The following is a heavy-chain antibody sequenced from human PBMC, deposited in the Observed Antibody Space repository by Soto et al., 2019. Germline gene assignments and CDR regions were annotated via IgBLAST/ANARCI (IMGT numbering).Heavy chain of an antibody. CDR1: NASISSRKW. D-gene: IGHD6-13*01. Sequence: SETLSLTCTVSNASISSRKWWTWVRQTPGKGLEWIGEIYHSGSINHNPSLKSRVTMSLDKSKNQFSLSLSSVTAIDTAVYYCVRLGGVPSNSPGVAHWGQGILVTVS. CDR2: IYHSGSI. V-gene: IGHV4-4*02. CDR3: VRLGGVPSNSPGVAH. J-gene: IGHJ4*02.